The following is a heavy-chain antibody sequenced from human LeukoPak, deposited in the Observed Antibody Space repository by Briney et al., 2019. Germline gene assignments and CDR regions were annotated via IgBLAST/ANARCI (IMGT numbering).Heavy chain of an antibody. CDR3: ARGRGIAAADY. CDR1: GGSFSGYY. CDR2: INHSGST. V-gene: IGHV4-34*01. D-gene: IGHD6-13*01. Sequence: SETLSLTCAVYGGSFSGYYWSWIRQPPGEGLEWIGEINHSGSTNYNPSLKSRATISVDTSKNQFSLKLSSVTAADTAVYYCARGRGIAAADYWGQGTLVTVSS. J-gene: IGHJ4*02.